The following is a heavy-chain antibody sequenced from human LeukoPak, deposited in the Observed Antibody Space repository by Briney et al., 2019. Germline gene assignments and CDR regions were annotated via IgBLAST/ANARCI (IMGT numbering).Heavy chain of an antibody. D-gene: IGHD3-10*01. CDR3: ARTPMVRGQTRHYYYGMDV. CDR1: GYTFTSYD. V-gene: IGHV1-8*01. J-gene: IGHJ6*02. CDR2: MNPNSGNT. Sequence: ASVKVSCKASGYTFTSYDINWVRQATGQGLEWMGWMNPNSGNTGYAQKFQGRATMTRNTSISTAYMELSSLRSEDTAVYYCARTPMVRGQTRHYYYGMDVWGQGTTVTVSS.